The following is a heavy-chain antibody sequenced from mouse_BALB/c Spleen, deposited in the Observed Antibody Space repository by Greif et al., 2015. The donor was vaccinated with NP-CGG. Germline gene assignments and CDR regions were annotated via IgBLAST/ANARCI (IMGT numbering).Heavy chain of an antibody. V-gene: IGHV1-77*01. Sequence: QVQLQQSGAELARPGASVELSCKASGYTFTDYYINWVKQRTGQGLEWIGEIYPGSGNTYYNEKFKGKATLTADKSSSTAYMQLSSLTSEDSAVYFCARRDLLRLRYFDVWGAGTTVTVSS. CDR2: IYPGSGNT. CDR1: GYTFTDYY. J-gene: IGHJ1*01. CDR3: ARRDLLRLRYFDV. D-gene: IGHD1-2*01.